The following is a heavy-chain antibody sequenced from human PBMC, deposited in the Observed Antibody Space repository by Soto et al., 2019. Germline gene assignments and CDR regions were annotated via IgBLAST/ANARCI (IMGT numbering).Heavy chain of an antibody. Sequence: GGSLRLSCAASGFTVSSNYMSWVRQAPGKGLEWVSVIYSGGSTYYADSVKGRFTISRDNSKNTLYLQMNSLRAEDTAVYYCASQLGRFGQLVHLYYYYGMDVWGQGTTVTVSS. D-gene: IGHD6-6*01. J-gene: IGHJ6*02. V-gene: IGHV3-53*01. CDR1: GFTVSSNY. CDR3: ASQLGRFGQLVHLYYYYGMDV. CDR2: IYSGGST.